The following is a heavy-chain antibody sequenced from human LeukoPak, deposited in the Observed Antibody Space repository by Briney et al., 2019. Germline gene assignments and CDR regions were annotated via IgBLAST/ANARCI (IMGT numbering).Heavy chain of an antibody. CDR2: INQSGSA. CDR1: GGSFSDYY. J-gene: IGHJ4*02. Sequence: SETLSLTCAVYGGSFSDYYWSWIRQPPGKGPEWIGEINQSGSANYNPSLKSRVTILVDRSKNQFSLKVTSVTAADTAVYYCARGQEDRELLQRDVNFDYWGQGTLVTVSS. V-gene: IGHV4-34*01. CDR3: ARGQEDRELLQRDVNFDY. D-gene: IGHD1-26*01.